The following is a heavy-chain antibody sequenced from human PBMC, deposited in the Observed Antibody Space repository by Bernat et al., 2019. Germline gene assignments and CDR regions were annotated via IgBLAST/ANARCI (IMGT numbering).Heavy chain of an antibody. CDR2: IWDDGSNK. Sequence: QVQLVESGGGVVQPGRSLRLSCAASGFTFSSYGMHWVRQAPGKGLEWVAVIWDDGSNKYYADSVKGRFTISRDNSKNTLYLQMNSLRAEDTAVYYCGRGGVVDYGDYAEYWYFDLWGRGTLVTVSS. CDR3: GRGGVVDYGDYAEYWYFDL. D-gene: IGHD4-17*01. J-gene: IGHJ2*01. CDR1: GFTFSSYG. V-gene: IGHV3-33*01.